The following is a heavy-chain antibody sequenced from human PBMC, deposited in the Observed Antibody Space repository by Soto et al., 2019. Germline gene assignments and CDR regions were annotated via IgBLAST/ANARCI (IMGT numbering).Heavy chain of an antibody. V-gene: IGHV1-69*13. D-gene: IGHD6-19*01. CDR2: IIPIFGTA. CDR1: GGTFSSYA. Sequence: SVKVSCKASGGTFSSYAISWVRQAPGQGLEWMGGIIPIFGTANYAQKFQGRVTITADESTSTAYMELSSLRSEDTAVYYCATSRADSSGWYVPLYFDYWGQGTLVTVSS. CDR3: ATSRADSSGWYVPLYFDY. J-gene: IGHJ4*02.